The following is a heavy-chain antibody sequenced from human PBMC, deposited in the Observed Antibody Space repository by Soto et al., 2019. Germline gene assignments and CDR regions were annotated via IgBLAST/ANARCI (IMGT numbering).Heavy chain of an antibody. J-gene: IGHJ4*02. D-gene: IGHD3-16*01. V-gene: IGHV3-30*18. CDR2: ISYDGSNK. CDR1: GFTFSSYG. Sequence: GGSLRLSCAASGFTFSSYGMHWVRQAPGKGLEWVAVISYDGSNKYYADSVKGRFTISRDNSKNTLYLQMNSLRAEDTAVYYCANDRQRDDRSYPSDYWGQGTLVTVSS. CDR3: ANDRQRDDRSYPSDY.